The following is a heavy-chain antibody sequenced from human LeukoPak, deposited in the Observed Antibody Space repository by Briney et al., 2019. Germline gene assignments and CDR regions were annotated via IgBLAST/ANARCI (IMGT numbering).Heavy chain of an antibody. CDR2: ISAYNGNT. J-gene: IGHJ4*02. CDR3: ARRPKEGATGGPFDY. D-gene: IGHD1-26*01. CDR1: GYTFTSYG. Sequence: ASAKVSCKASGYTFTSYGISWVRQAPGQGLEWMGWISAYNGNTNYAQKLQGRVTMTTDTSTSTAYMELRSLRSDDTAVYYCARRPKEGATGGPFDYWGQGTLVTVSS. V-gene: IGHV1-18*01.